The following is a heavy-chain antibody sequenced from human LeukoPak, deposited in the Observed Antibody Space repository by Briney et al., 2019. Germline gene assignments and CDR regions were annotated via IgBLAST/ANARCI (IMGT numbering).Heavy chain of an antibody. CDR2: INPNSGGT. J-gene: IGHJ6*03. V-gene: IGHV1-2*02. CDR1: GYTFTGYY. Sequence: GASVKVSCKASGYTFTGYYMHWVRQAPGQGLEWMGWINPNSGGTNYAQKFQGRVTMTRDTSISTAYMELRRLRSDDTAVYYCARAFPLYYYYYMDVWGKGTTVTVSS. CDR3: ARAFPLYYYYYMDV.